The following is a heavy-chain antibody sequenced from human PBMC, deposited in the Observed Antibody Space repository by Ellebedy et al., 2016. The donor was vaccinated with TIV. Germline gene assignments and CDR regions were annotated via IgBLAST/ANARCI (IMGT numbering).Heavy chain of an antibody. Sequence: MPGGSLRLSCTVSGGSISNSDYYWNWIRQPPGKGLEWIGSIYYSGSAYYNPSLKSRVTVSVDTSKNQFSLNLNSVTAADTAVYYCARDKGATAFDIWGQGTLVTVSS. CDR3: ARDKGATAFDI. CDR2: IYYSGSA. D-gene: IGHD1-26*01. J-gene: IGHJ3*02. V-gene: IGHV4-39*07. CDR1: GGSISNSDYY.